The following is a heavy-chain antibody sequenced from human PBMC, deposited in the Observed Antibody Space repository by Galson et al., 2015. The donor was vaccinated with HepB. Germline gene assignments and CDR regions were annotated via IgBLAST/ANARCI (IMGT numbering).Heavy chain of an antibody. V-gene: IGHV1-18*01. D-gene: IGHD6-13*01. J-gene: IGHJ4*02. CDR1: GYTFTSYG. CDR3: ARDRRRGIEAAGPDY. Sequence: SVKVSCKASGYTFTSYGISWVRQAPGQGHEWMGWISAYNGNTNYAQKLQGRATMTTDTSTSTAYMGLRSLRSDDTAVYYCARDRRRGIEAAGPDYWGQGTLVPVSS. CDR2: ISAYNGNT.